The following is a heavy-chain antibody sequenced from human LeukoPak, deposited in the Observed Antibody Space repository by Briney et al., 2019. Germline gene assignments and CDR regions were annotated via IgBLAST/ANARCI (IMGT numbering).Heavy chain of an antibody. CDR2: ISYDGSKK. D-gene: IGHD4-17*01. J-gene: IGHJ4*02. V-gene: IGHV3-30*18. CDR3: AKEPFREVLGRLRCPGEY. CDR1: GFTFRGYG. Sequence: PGGSLRLSCAASGFTFRGYGMHWVRQAPGKGLEWVAVISYDGSKKYYADSVKGRFTISRDNSKNTLYLQMNSLRAEDTAVYYCAKEPFREVLGRLRCPGEYWGQGALVTVSS.